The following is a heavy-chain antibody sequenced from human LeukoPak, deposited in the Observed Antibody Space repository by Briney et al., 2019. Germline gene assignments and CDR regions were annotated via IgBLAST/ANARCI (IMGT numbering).Heavy chain of an antibody. V-gene: IGHV1-2*02. J-gene: IGHJ6*03. CDR1: GYTFTRYY. Sequence: ASVKVSCKASGYTFTRYYMHWVRQAPGQGLEWMGWINPNSGGTNYAQKFQGRVTITRDTSISTAYMELSRLRSDDTAVYYCARGRGYYYYYYMDVWGKGTTVTISS. CDR2: INPNSGGT. CDR3: ARGRGYYYYYYMDV. D-gene: IGHD5-24*01.